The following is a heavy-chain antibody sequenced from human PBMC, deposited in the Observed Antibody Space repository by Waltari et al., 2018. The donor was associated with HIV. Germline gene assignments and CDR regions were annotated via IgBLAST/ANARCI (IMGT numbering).Heavy chain of an antibody. CDR2: IYYSGST. Sequence: QLQLQESGPGLVKPSETLSLTCTVSGGSISSSSYYWGWIRQPPGKGLEWIGSIYYSGSTYYNPSLKSRVTISVDTSKNQFSLKLSSVTAADTAVYYCARMKEDCSGGSCYFDAFDIWGQGTMVTVSS. CDR3: ARMKEDCSGGSCYFDAFDI. CDR1: GGSISSSSYY. J-gene: IGHJ3*02. D-gene: IGHD2-15*01. V-gene: IGHV4-39*01.